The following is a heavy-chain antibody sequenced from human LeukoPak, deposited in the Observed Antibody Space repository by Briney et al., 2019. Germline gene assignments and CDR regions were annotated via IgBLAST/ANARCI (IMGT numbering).Heavy chain of an antibody. CDR2: ITASGGSA. J-gene: IGHJ4*02. D-gene: IGHD5-24*01. CDR1: GYTFTHYY. V-gene: IGHV1-46*01. CDR3: ARGMGDGYTGVRGEFDC. Sequence: ASVKVSCKASGYTFTHYYLHWVRQAPGKGLEWMGIITASGGSATYAQKFQGRVTMTRDTSTSTVYMEMSSLRSEDTAVYYCARGMGDGYTGVRGEFDCWGQGTLVTVSS.